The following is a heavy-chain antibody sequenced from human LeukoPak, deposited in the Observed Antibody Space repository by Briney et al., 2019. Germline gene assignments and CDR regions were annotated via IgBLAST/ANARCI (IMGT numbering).Heavy chain of an antibody. CDR3: ARGPPVAAVGRSWFDP. CDR1: GFTFRSYA. CDR2: ISGGGVTT. J-gene: IGHJ5*02. D-gene: IGHD6-13*01. V-gene: IGHV3-23*01. Sequence: GGSLRLSCAASGFTFRSYAMSWVRQAPGKGLEWVSTISGGGVTTYYADSVKGRLTISRDNSKNTVSLQMNSLRDDDTAVYFCARGPPVAAVGRSWFDPWGQGTLVTVSS.